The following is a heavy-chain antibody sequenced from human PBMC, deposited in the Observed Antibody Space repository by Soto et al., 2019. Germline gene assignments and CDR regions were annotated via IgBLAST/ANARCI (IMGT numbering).Heavy chain of an antibody. V-gene: IGHV1-3*01. D-gene: IGHD6-6*01. J-gene: IGHJ6*03. CDR2: INVGNGNT. CDR1: GYTFTSYA. CDR3: ARDTSSSGFDYYYYYYMDV. Sequence: ASVKVFCKASGYTFTSYAMHWVRLAPGQRLEWMGWINVGNGNTKYSQMFQGRVTITRDTSASTAYMELSSLRSEDTAVYYCARDTSSSGFDYYYYYYMDVWGKGTTVTVSS.